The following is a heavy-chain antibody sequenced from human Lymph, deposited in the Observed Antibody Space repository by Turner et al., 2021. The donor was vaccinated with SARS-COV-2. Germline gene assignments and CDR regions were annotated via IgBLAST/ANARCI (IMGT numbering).Heavy chain of an antibody. J-gene: IGHJ6*02. CDR3: ANLYPTVSWEFPYAMDV. CDR2: ISGSGGST. V-gene: IGHV3-23*01. D-gene: IGHD3-16*01. CDR1: GCTSNNYA. Sequence: EVQLLESGGGLVQPGGSLRLSCAASGCTSNNYAMSWVRQAPGKVLEWVSTISGSGGSTYYADSVKGRLTISRDNSKNTLYLQMKSLRAEDTAVYYCANLYPTVSWEFPYAMDVWGQGTTVTVSS.